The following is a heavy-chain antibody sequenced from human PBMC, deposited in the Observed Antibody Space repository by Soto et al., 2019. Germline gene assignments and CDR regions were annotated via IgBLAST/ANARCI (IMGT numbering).Heavy chain of an antibody. CDR1: GGSIRGGGHY. V-gene: IGHV4-31*11. J-gene: IGHJ4*02. Sequence: LSLTCAVSGGSIRGGGHYWTWIRQHPGKGLEWIGSIFYSGSTYYSPSLKSRLSLSVDTSTNHFSLRLTSVSAGDTGVYYCASRRNSVWYSCVHYWGQGALVTVSS. CDR3: ASRRNSVWYSCVHY. D-gene: IGHD6-13*01. CDR2: IFYSGST.